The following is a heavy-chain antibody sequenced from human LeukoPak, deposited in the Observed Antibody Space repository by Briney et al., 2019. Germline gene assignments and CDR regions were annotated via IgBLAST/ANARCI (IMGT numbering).Heavy chain of an antibody. CDR2: ISYDGSNK. Sequence: GSLRLSCAASGFTFSSHGMHWVRQAPGKGLEWVAVISYDGSNKYYADSVKGRFTISRDNSKNTLYLQMNSLRAEDTAVYYCAKSGGYYDSRKYYFDYWGQGTLVTVSS. D-gene: IGHD3-22*01. V-gene: IGHV3-30*18. J-gene: IGHJ4*02. CDR3: AKSGGYYDSRKYYFDY. CDR1: GFTFSSHG.